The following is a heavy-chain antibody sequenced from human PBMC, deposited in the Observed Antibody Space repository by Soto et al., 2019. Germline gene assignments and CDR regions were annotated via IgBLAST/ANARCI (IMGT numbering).Heavy chain of an antibody. D-gene: IGHD2-21*02. Sequence: SETLSLTCTVSGGSISSYYWSWIRQPPGKGLEWIGYIYYSGSTNYNPSLKSRVTISVDTSKNQFSLKLSSVTAADTAVYYCARGPRGLMTAIQRGYYFDYWGQGTLVTVSS. V-gene: IGHV4-59*01. J-gene: IGHJ4*02. CDR2: IYYSGST. CDR1: GGSISSYY. CDR3: ARGPRGLMTAIQRGYYFDY.